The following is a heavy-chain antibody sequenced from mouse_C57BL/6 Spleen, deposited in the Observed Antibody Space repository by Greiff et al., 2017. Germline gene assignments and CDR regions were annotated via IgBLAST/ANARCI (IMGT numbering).Heavy chain of an antibody. J-gene: IGHJ3*01. D-gene: IGHD1-1*01. CDR2: IYPGSGST. Sequence: QVHVKQPGAELVKPGASVKMSCKASGYTFTSYWITWVKQRPGQGLEWIGDIYPGSGSTNYNEKFKSKATLTVDTSSSTAYMQLSSLTSEDSAVYYCARSPPDGSSYVGFAYWGQGTLVTVSA. V-gene: IGHV1-55*01. CDR1: GYTFTSYW. CDR3: ARSPPDGSSYVGFAY.